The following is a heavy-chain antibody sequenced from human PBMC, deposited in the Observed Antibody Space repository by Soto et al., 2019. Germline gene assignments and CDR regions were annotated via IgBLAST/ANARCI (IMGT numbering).Heavy chain of an antibody. V-gene: IGHV3-53*01. Sequence: PGGSLRLSCAASGFTVSSNYMSWVRQAPGKGLEWVSVIYSGGSTYYADSVKGRFTISRDNSKNTLYLQMNSLRAEDTAVYYCARMYSSGWYYFDYWGQGTLVTVSS. CDR3: ARMYSSGWYYFDY. J-gene: IGHJ4*02. CDR2: IYSGGST. D-gene: IGHD6-19*01. CDR1: GFTVSSNY.